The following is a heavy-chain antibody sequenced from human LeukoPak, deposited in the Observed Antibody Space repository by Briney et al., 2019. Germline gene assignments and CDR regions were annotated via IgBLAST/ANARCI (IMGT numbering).Heavy chain of an antibody. D-gene: IGHD5-18*01. CDR3: ARGYSYSWGY. CDR1: GFTVSSVY. V-gene: IGHV3-66*01. CDR2: LYSGGST. J-gene: IGHJ4*02. Sequence: GGSLRLSCGASGFTVSSVYMSWVRQAPGKGLEWVSVLYSGGSTYYADSVKGRFTISRDNSKNTLYLQMNSLKAEDTAVYYCARGYSYSWGYWGQGALVTVSP.